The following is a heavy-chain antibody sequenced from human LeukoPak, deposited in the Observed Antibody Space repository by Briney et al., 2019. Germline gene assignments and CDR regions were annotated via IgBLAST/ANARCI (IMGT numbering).Heavy chain of an antibody. CDR2: IYYSGST. J-gene: IGHJ5*02. CDR3: ARARDGHIDNWFDP. CDR1: GGSINSYY. V-gene: IGHV4-59*01. Sequence: SETLSLTCTVSGGSINSYYWSWIRQPPGKGLEWIGYIYYSGSTNYNPSLKSRVTISVDTSKNQFSLKMSSVTAADTAVYYCARARDGHIDNWFDPWGQGTLVTVSS. D-gene: IGHD5-24*01.